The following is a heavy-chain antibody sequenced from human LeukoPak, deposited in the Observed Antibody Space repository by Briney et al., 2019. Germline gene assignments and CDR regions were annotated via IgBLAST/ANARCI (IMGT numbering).Heavy chain of an antibody. D-gene: IGHD6-6*01. CDR2: IVVGSGNT. CDR3: ARGRYTSSPYFDY. V-gene: IGHV1-58*01. Sequence: SVKVSCKASGFTFTSSAVQWVRQARGQRLEWIGWIVVGSGNTNYAQKFQERVTITRDMSTSTAYMELSSLGSEDTAVYYCARGRYTSSPYFDYWGQGALVTVSS. CDR1: GFTFTSSA. J-gene: IGHJ4*02.